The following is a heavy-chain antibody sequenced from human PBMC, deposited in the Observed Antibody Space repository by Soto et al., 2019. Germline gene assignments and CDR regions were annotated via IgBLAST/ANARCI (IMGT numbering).Heavy chain of an antibody. CDR1: GGSISSYY. CDR2: IYYSGST. D-gene: IGHD3-16*01. Sequence: QVQLQESGPGLVKPSETLSLTCTVSGGSISSYYWSWIRQPPGKGLEWIGYIYYSGSTNYNPSLKSRVTISVDPSKNQFSLKLTSVTAADTAVYYCARRGITNWYFDLWGRGTLVTVSS. J-gene: IGHJ2*01. V-gene: IGHV4-59*01. CDR3: ARRGITNWYFDL.